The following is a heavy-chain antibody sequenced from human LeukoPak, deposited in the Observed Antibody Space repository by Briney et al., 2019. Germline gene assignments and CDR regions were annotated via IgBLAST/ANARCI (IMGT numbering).Heavy chain of an antibody. D-gene: IGHD6-19*01. Sequence: PGGSLRLSCAASGFTFSSYDMHWVRQATGKGLEWVSAIGTAGDTYCPGSVKGRFTISRENAKNSLYLQMNSLRAGDTAVYYCARGLGSGSLPNPFDYWGQGTLVTVSS. J-gene: IGHJ4*02. CDR1: GFTFSSYD. CDR2: IGTAGDT. V-gene: IGHV3-13*01. CDR3: ARGLGSGSLPNPFDY.